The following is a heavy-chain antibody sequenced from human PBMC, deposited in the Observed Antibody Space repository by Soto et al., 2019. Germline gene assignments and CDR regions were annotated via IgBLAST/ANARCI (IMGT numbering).Heavy chain of an antibody. V-gene: IGHV3-33*01. CDR2: IWNDGSSR. J-gene: IGHJ4*02. Sequence: VQLVESGGGVVQPGRSLRLSCEASGFTFSNYGMHWLRQAPGKGLEWVAVIWNDGSSRYYADSVKGRFTVSRDNSKNTLFLQMNNVRDEDTAVYYCARPDLVAAIGAALDYWGQGTLVTVSS. D-gene: IGHD5-12*01. CDR1: GFTFSNYG. CDR3: ARPDLVAAIGAALDY.